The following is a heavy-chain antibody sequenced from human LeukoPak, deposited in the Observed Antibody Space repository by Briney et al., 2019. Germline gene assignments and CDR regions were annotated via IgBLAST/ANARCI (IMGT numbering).Heavy chain of an antibody. D-gene: IGHD5-12*01. CDR1: GGSISSYY. CDR2: IYTSGST. J-gene: IGHJ5*02. Sequence: SETLSLTCTVSGGSISSYYWSWIRQPPGKGLEWIGYIYTSGSTNYNPSLKSRVTISVDTSENQFSLKLSSVTAADTAVYYCARRGIVAPWFDPWGQGALVTVSS. V-gene: IGHV4-4*09. CDR3: ARRGIVAPWFDP.